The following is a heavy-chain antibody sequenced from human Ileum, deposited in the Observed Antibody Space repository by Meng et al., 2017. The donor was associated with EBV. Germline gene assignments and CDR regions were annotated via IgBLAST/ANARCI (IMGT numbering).Heavy chain of an antibody. Sequence: QLQQSVPGMGKPSGTLPLTREVFGVSISVNYWSGIRQSPVKGLEWIGFFYEGTTNYNPSLKSRVTIAAGPANNQISLRLSSVTSADTAVYYCAKGGQWDPLDSWGRGILVTVSS. CDR2: FYEGTT. CDR3: AKGGQWDPLDS. V-gene: IGHV4-59*01. CDR1: GVSISVNY. D-gene: IGHD1-26*01. J-gene: IGHJ4*02.